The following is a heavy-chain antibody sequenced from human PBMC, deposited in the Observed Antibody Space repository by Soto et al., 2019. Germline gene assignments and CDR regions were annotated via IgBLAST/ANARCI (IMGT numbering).Heavy chain of an antibody. J-gene: IGHJ4*02. Sequence: EVQLVETGGGLIQPGGSLRLSCAASGFTVSSNFMNWVRQAPGKGLEWVSVIYSVGSTYYADSVRGRITISRDNSKNTLFHEVNTLRPEDTAVYYYARGSCSGGTCYSANHFEYWGQGTLVTVSS. V-gene: IGHV3-53*02. CDR1: GFTVSSNF. CDR3: ARGSCSGGTCYSANHFEY. CDR2: IYSVGST. D-gene: IGHD2-15*01.